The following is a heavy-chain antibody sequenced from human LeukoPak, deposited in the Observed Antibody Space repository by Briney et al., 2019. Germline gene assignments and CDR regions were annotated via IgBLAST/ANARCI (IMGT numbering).Heavy chain of an antibody. J-gene: IGHJ4*02. D-gene: IGHD3-9*01. CDR2: ISYDGSNK. Sequence: GGSLRLSCAASGFTFSSYAMHWVRQAPGKGLEWVAVISYDGSNKYYADSVKGRFTISRGNAKNSLYLQMNSLRAEDTAVYYCARERILTGYYKGYYFDYWGQGTLVTVSS. CDR3: ARERILTGYYKGYYFDY. V-gene: IGHV3-30-3*01. CDR1: GFTFSSYA.